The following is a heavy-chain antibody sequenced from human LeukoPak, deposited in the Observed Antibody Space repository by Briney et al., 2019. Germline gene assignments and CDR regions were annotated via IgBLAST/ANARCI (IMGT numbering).Heavy chain of an antibody. V-gene: IGHV1-69*13. CDR1: GGTFSSYA. CDR3: ARDNYDSSGYYYPTHY. D-gene: IGHD3-22*01. Sequence: ASVKVSCKASGGTFSSYAISRVRQAPGQGLEWMGGIIPIFGTANYAQKFQGRVTITADESTSTAYMELSSLRSEDTAVYYCARDNYDSSGYYYPTHYWGQGTLVTVSS. J-gene: IGHJ4*02. CDR2: IIPIFGTA.